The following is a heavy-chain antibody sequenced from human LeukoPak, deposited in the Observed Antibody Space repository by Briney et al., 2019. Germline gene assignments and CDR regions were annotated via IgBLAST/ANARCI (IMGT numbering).Heavy chain of an antibody. Sequence: PSETLSLTCAVYGGSFSGYYWSWIRQPPGKGLEWIGEINHSGSTNYNPSLKSRVTISVDTSKNQFSLKLSSVTAADTAVYYCARGLLWTVTTQSTAYMDVWGKGTTVTVSS. CDR1: GGSFSGYY. V-gene: IGHV4-34*01. D-gene: IGHD4-11*01. J-gene: IGHJ6*03. CDR2: INHSGST. CDR3: ARGLLWTVTTQSTAYMDV.